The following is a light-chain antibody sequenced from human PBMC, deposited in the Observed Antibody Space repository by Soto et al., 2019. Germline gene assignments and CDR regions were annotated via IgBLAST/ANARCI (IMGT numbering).Light chain of an antibody. CDR1: TIDVDSSTY. CDR3: CSYATTFYV. V-gene: IGLV2-11*01. CDR2: DVS. J-gene: IGLJ1*01. Sequence: QSALTQPRSVSGSPGQSVTISCTGPTIDVDSSTYVSWYQQHPGKAPKLMIYDVSERPSGVPDRFSGSKSGSTASLTISGLQAEYEADYYCCSYATTFYVFGSGTKLTVL.